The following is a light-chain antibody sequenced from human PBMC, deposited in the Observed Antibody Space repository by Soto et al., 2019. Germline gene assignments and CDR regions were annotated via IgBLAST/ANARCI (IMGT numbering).Light chain of an antibody. J-gene: IGKJ2*01. CDR2: GAS. CDR1: QSVSSSY. V-gene: IGKV3-20*01. Sequence: EIVLTQSPGTLSLSPGERATLSCRASQSVSSSYLAWYHQKPGQAPRLLIYGASSRATDIPARFSGSGSGTDFTLTISRLEPEDFAVYYCQQYGSSPYTFGQGTKLEIK. CDR3: QQYGSSPYT.